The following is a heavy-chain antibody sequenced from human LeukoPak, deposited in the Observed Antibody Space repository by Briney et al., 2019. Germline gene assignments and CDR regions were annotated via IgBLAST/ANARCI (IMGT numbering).Heavy chain of an antibody. J-gene: IGHJ5*02. CDR1: GFTVSSNY. CDR2: IYSGGST. CDR3: ASDSSGYYKAP. Sequence: GGSLRLSCAASGFTVSSNYMSWVRQAPGKGLEWVSVIYSGGSTYYADSVKGRFTISRDNSKNTLYLQMNSLRAEDTAVYYCASDSSGYYKAPWGQGTLVTVSS. D-gene: IGHD3-22*01. V-gene: IGHV3-66*01.